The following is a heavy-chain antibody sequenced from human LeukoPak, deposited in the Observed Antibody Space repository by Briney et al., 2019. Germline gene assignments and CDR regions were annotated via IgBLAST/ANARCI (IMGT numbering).Heavy chain of an antibody. J-gene: IGHJ4*02. CDR2: ISSSSSYI. CDR1: GFTFSSYS. D-gene: IGHD5-18*01. Sequence: GGSLRLSCAASGFTFSSYSMNWVRQAAGKGLEWVSSISSSSSYIYYADSVKGRFTISRDNAKNSLYLQMNSLRAEDTAVYYCAKGEGTAMAYWGQGTLVTVSS. CDR3: AKGEGTAMAY. V-gene: IGHV3-21*01.